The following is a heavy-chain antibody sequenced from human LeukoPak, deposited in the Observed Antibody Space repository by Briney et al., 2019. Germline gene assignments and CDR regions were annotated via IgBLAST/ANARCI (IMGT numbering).Heavy chain of an antibody. CDR3: ARRYCSSTSCYVSPSHFDY. V-gene: IGHV4-38-2*01. J-gene: IGHJ4*02. D-gene: IGHD2-2*01. CDR1: GYSISSGCY. Sequence: SETLSLTCAVSGYSISSGCYWGWIRQPPGKGLEWIGSIYHSGSTYYNPSPKSRVTISVDTSKNQFSLKLSSVTAADTAVYYCARRYCSSTSCYVSPSHFDYWGQGTLVTVSS. CDR2: IYHSGST.